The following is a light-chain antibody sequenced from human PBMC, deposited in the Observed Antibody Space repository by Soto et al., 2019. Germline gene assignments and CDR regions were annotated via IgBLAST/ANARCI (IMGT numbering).Light chain of an antibody. J-gene: IGKJ1*01. V-gene: IGKV3-15*01. CDR1: QSFNSIY. Sequence: EIVLTQSPATLSLSPGERATLSCRASQSFNSIYLAWYQQKPGQAPRLLIYGASTRATGIPARFSGSGSGTEFTLTISSLQSEDFAVYYCHQYNHWLTWTFGQGTKVDIK. CDR2: GAS. CDR3: HQYNHWLTWT.